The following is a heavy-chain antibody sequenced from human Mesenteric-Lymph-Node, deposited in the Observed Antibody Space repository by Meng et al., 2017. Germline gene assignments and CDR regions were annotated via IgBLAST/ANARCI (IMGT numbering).Heavy chain of an antibody. J-gene: IGHJ3*02. V-gene: IGHV4-61*01. CDR3: ARGGVLMAFDI. CDR2: IYYSGST. Sequence: SETLSLTCTVSGGSVSSGSYYWSWIRQPPGKGLEWIGYIYYSGSTNYNPSLKSRVTISVDTSKNQFSLKLSSVTAADTAVYYCARGGVLMAFDIWGQGTMVTVSS. CDR1: GGSVSSGSYY. D-gene: IGHD2-8*01.